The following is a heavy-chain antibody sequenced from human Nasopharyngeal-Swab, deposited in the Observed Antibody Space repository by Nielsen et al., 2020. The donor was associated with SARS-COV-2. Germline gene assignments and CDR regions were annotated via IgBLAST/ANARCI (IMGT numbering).Heavy chain of an antibody. J-gene: IGHJ4*02. CDR2: ISYDGSNK. V-gene: IGHV3-30*18. Sequence: GASLKISCAASGFTLSSYGMHWVRQAPGKGLEWVAVISYDGSNKYYADSVKGRFTISRDNSKNTLYLQMNSLRAEDTAVYYCAKMAGYSSSWYGSSLIDYWGQGTLVTVSS. CDR3: AKMAGYSSSWYGSSLIDY. D-gene: IGHD6-13*01. CDR1: GFTLSSYG.